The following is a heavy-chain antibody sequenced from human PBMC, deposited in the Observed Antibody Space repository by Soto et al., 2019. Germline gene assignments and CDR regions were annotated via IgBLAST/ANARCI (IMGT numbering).Heavy chain of an antibody. D-gene: IGHD3-10*01. Sequence: QVPLVQSGAEVKKPGSSVKVSCKASGGIFSTYAISWLRRAPGQGLEWMGGIIPIFGTPNYAQRFQGRVTIAADESTSTAYMELSRLRSEDTDVYYCARDRDDYGSGNYYNRIDFWGQGTLVTVSS. CDR3: ARDRDDYGSGNYYNRIDF. J-gene: IGHJ4*02. V-gene: IGHV1-69*01. CDR1: GGIFSTYA. CDR2: IIPIFGTP.